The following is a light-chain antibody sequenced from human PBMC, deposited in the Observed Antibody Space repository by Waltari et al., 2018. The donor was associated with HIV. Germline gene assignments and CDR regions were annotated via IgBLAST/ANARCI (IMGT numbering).Light chain of an antibody. J-gene: IGKJ4*01. V-gene: IGKV4-1*01. CDR3: QQYFGIPLT. CDR1: QSILNTSNKKNY. CDR2: WAS. Sequence: DIVMTQSPESLAVSLGERASITCRSSQSILNTSNKKNYLAWDQGKRGQAPRLLIYWASTRESGVPGRFSGSASGTDFTLTITSLQAEDVATYYCQQYFGIPLTFGGGTKV.